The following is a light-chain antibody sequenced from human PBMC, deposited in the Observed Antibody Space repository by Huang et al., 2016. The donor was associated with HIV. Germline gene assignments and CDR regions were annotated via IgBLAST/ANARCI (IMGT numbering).Light chain of an antibody. V-gene: IGKV3-20*01. CDR1: QSVNSY. CDR3: QQYDRSPS. CDR2: GAS. J-gene: IGKJ2*03. Sequence: EILLTQSPGTLSLSPGERATLSCRASQSVNSYLAWYQQKPGQAPRLLIYGASSRATGIPDRVSGSGSGTDFTLTISRLEPEDSAVYYCQQYDRSPSFGRGTKLEIK.